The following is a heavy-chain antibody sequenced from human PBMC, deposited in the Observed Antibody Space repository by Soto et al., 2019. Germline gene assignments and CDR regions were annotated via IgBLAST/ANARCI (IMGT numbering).Heavy chain of an antibody. J-gene: IGHJ6*02. CDR2: INHSGST. V-gene: IGHV4-34*01. Sequence: SETLSLTCAVYGGSFSGYYWSWIRQPPGKGLEWIGEINHSGSTNYNPSLKSRVTISVDTSKNQFSLKLSSVTAADTAVYYCARRGKYCTNGVCYAYYYYGMDVWGQGTTVTVS. CDR3: ARRGKYCTNGVCYAYYYYGMDV. CDR1: GGSFSGYY. D-gene: IGHD2-8*01.